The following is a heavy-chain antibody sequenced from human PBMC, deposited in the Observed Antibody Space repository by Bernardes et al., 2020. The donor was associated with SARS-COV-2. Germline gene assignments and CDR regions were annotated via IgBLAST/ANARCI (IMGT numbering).Heavy chain of an antibody. CDR2: IYYDGRSK. Sequence: GGSLRLSCVASGFTFNISAVHWVRQDPGKGLEWVAVIYYDGRSKFYADSVKDRFTISRDNSKDTVYLQMNSLRVDDTAVYYCARDLRSYREVAYYYYGLDGWGQGTTVTVAS. D-gene: IGHD3-16*02. CDR1: GFTFNISA. V-gene: IGHV3-33*01. J-gene: IGHJ6*02. CDR3: ARDLRSYREVAYYYYGLDG.